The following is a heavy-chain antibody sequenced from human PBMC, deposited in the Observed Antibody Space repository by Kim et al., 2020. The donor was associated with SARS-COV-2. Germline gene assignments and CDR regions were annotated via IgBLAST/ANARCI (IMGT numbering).Heavy chain of an antibody. CDR1: GFTFSSYA. V-gene: IGHV3-30*04. J-gene: IGHJ4*02. CDR3: ARDSETSSGSYYSPWNY. CDR2: TSYDGSNK. D-gene: IGHD3-10*01. Sequence: GGSLRLSCAASGFTFSSYAMHWVRQAPGKGLEWVAVTSYDGSNKYYADSVKGRFTISRDNSKNTLYVQMNSLRAEDTAVYYCARDSETSSGSYYSPWNYWGQGTLVTVSS.